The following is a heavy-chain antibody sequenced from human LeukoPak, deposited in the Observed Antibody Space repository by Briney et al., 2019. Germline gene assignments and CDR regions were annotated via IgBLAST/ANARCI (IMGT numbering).Heavy chain of an antibody. Sequence: PGGSLRLSCAASGFTFSSYAMHWVRQAPGKGLEWVAVISYDGSNKYYADSVKGRFTISRDNSKNTLYLQMNSLRAEDTAVYYCARGRNHDYGDYWGQGTLVTVSS. J-gene: IGHJ4*02. CDR3: ARGRNHDYGDY. V-gene: IGHV3-30-3*01. D-gene: IGHD1-14*01. CDR1: GFTFSSYA. CDR2: ISYDGSNK.